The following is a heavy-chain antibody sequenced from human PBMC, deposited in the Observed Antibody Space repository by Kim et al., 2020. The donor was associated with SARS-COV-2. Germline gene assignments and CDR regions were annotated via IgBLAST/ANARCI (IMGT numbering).Heavy chain of an antibody. D-gene: IGHD3-22*01. Sequence: KGRFTISRDNAKNSLYLQMNSLRDEDTAVYYCARGAEYYYDSSGYYYFQHWGQGTLVTVSS. J-gene: IGHJ1*01. V-gene: IGHV3-48*02. CDR3: ARGAEYYYDSSGYYYFQH.